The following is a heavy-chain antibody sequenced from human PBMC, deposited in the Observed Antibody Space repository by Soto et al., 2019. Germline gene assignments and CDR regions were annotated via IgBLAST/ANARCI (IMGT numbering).Heavy chain of an antibody. Sequence: SGPTLVNPTQTLTLTCTFSGFSLSTSGMCVSWIRQPPGKALEWLALIDWDDDKYYSTSLKTRLTISKDTSKNQVVLTMTNMDPVDTATYYCARGRVLRYFDWFPPYYYYGMDVWGQGTTVTVSS. V-gene: IGHV2-70*01. CDR3: ARGRVLRYFDWFPPYYYYGMDV. CDR2: IDWDDDK. D-gene: IGHD3-9*01. CDR1: GFSLSTSGMC. J-gene: IGHJ6*02.